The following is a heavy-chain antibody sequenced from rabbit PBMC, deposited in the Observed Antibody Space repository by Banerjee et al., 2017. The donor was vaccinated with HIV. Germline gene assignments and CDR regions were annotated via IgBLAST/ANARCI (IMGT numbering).Heavy chain of an antibody. D-gene: IGHD4-2*01. Sequence: QSLEESGGDLVKPGASLTLTCTASGIDFSSYYYICWVRQAPGKGLEWIACIYISSGSTYYASWAKGRFTISKTSSTTVTLQMTSLTAADTATYFCARGGVIYVGWELWGQGTLSPS. V-gene: IGHV1S40*01. CDR1: GIDFSSYYY. CDR3: ARGGVIYVGWEL. CDR2: IYISSGST. J-gene: IGHJ4*01.